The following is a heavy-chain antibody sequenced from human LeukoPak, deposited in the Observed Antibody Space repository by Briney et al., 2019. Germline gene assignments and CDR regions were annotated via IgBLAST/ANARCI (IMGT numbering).Heavy chain of an antibody. D-gene: IGHD1-26*01. CDR1: GYSFTSYW. CDR3: ARLWDRYSGSYYGWFDS. V-gene: IGHV5-51*01. CDR2: IYPGYSDT. J-gene: IGHJ5*01. Sequence: GESLKISCKGSGYSFTSYWIGWVRQMPGKGLGWMGIIYPGYSDTRYSPSFQGQVNISADKSISTAYLQWSSLKASDTAMYYCARLWDRYSGSYYGWFDSWGQGTLVTVSS.